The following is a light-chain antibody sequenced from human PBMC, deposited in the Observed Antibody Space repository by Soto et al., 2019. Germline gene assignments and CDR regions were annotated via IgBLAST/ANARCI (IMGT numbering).Light chain of an antibody. Sequence: DVLMTQSPSSLSAFVGDRVTITCRASQGIAPYLAWFQQKPGKVPKLLIYATSTLQSGVPSRFSGSGSGTDFSLTITSLQPEDVATYYCQKYNSAPLTFGGGPKVEIK. J-gene: IGKJ4*01. CDR2: ATS. CDR1: QGIAPY. CDR3: QKYNSAPLT. V-gene: IGKV1-27*01.